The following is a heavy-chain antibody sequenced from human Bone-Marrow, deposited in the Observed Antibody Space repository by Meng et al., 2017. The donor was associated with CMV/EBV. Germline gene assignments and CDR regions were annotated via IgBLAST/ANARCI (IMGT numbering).Heavy chain of an antibody. CDR1: GFTFSDAG. CDR2: IRNRANSHAT. V-gene: IGHV3-73*01. CDR3: SRGDSNGPLY. J-gene: IGHJ4*02. Sequence: GGSLRLSCSASGFTFSDAGLHWVRQASGRGLEWIGRIRNRANSHATAYVASVKGRFTISRDDSKNTMYLHMSSLKTDDTAVYYCSRGDSNGPLYWGPGTLVTLSS. D-gene: IGHD3-22*01.